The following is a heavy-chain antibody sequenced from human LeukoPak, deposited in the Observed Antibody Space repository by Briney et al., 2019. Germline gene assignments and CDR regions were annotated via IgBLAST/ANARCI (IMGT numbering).Heavy chain of an antibody. D-gene: IGHD6-6*01. Sequence: GGSLRPSCVASGFTFNRFAMHWVRQAPGKGLEYVSAINNNGDSPYYAKSVKGRFTVSRDNSKNTVYVQTGSLTTEDMAVYYCARDGGYSSACFDNWGQGTLVTVSS. CDR3: ARDGGYSSACFDN. J-gene: IGHJ4*02. CDR1: GFTFNRFA. CDR2: INNNGDSP. V-gene: IGHV3-64*01.